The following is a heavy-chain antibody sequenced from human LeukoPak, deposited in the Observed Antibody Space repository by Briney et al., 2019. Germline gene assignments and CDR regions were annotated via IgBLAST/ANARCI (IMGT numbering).Heavy chain of an antibody. D-gene: IGHD4-17*01. CDR2: IRYDGSNK. CDR1: GFTFSSYG. J-gene: IGHJ6*03. V-gene: IGHV3-30*02. Sequence: GGSLRLSCAASGFTFSSYGMHWVRQAPGKGLEWVAFIRYDGSNKYYADSVKGRFTISRDNSKNTLYLQMNSLRAEDTAVYYCAKEDYGDYETYYYMDVWGKGTTVTISS. CDR3: AKEDYGDYETYYYMDV.